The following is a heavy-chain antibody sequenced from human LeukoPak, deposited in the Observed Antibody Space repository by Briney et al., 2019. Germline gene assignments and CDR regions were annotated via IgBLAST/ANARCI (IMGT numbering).Heavy chain of an antibody. V-gene: IGHV3-30*18. D-gene: IGHD5-12*01. CDR1: GFTFSSYG. J-gene: IGHJ3*02. Sequence: GGSLRLSCAASGFTFSSYGMHWVRQAPGKGLEWVAVISYDGSNKYYADSVKGRFTISRDNSKNTLYLQMNSLRAEDTAVYYCAKAPGGSGYDGDAFDIWGQGTMVTVSS. CDR3: AKAPGGSGYDGDAFDI. CDR2: ISYDGSNK.